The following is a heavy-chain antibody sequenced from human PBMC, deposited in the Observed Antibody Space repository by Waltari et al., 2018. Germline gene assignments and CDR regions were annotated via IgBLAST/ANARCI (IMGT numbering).Heavy chain of an antibody. CDR3: ARLDSRSGSYYFDY. J-gene: IGHJ4*02. V-gene: IGHV4-39*01. CDR2: IYYSGST. CDR1: GGSLSSSNYY. D-gene: IGHD1-26*01. Sequence: QLQLQESGPGLVKPSETLYLTCTVPGGSLSSSNYYVGWLRQPPGKGPEWIGNIYYSGSTYYNPSLKSRVTIYIDTSKNQFSLKLSSVTAADTAVYFCARLDSRSGSYYFDYWGQGTLVTVSS.